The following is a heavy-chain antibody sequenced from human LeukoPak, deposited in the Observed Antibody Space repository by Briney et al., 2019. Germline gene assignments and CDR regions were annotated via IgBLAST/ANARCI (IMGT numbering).Heavy chain of an antibody. D-gene: IGHD1-26*01. J-gene: IGHJ4*02. CDR2: IYNSGGT. CDR3: ARAAARWEPNFDY. Sequence: PSETLSLTCTVSGGSISSYYWSWIRQSPGKGLEWIGYIYNSGGTNYNPSLKSRVTISVDTSKNQFSLKLSSVTAADTAVYYCARAAARWEPNFDYWGQGTLVTVSS. V-gene: IGHV4-59*08. CDR1: GGSISSYY.